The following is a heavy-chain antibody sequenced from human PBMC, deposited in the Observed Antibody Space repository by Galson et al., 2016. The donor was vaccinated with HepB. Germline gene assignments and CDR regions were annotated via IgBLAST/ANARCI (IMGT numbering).Heavy chain of an antibody. D-gene: IGHD4-17*01. J-gene: IGHJ6*02. Sequence: SVKVSCKASGGTLSSYTINWVRQAPGQGLQWMGGIIPMFGTPNYAQKFQGRVTITADESTSTAYMELSSLGSEDTAVYYCASSLPPSDGDYEYYYYYYGMDVWGQGTTVIGSS. CDR2: IIPMFGTP. CDR1: GGTLSSYT. V-gene: IGHV1-69*13. CDR3: ASSLPPSDGDYEYYYYYYGMDV.